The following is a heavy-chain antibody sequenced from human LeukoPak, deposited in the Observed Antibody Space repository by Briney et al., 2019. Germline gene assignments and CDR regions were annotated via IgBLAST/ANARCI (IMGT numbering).Heavy chain of an antibody. CDR3: VRGYCSSTSCPTLYYY. CDR2: INNDGRTT. V-gene: IGHV3-74*01. Sequence: GGSLRLSCAASGFSFRSYWMHWARQVTGKGLVWVSRINNDGRTTSYADSVKGRFTISRDNAKNTLYLQMNSLRPEDTAVYYCVRGYCSSTSCPTLYYYWGQGTVVTVSS. CDR1: GFSFRSYW. J-gene: IGHJ4*02. D-gene: IGHD2-2*01.